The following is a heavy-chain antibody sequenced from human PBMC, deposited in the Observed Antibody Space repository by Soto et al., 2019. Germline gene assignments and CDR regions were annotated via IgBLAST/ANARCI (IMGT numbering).Heavy chain of an antibody. CDR2: ISYDGSNK. V-gene: IGHV3-30-3*01. CDR3: ARWRDYYGSGSYYKNWYFDL. CDR1: GFTFSSYA. Sequence: GGSLRLSCAASGFTFSSYAMHWVRQAPGKGLEWVAVISYDGSNKYYADSVKGRFTISRDNSKNTLYLQMNSLRAEDTAVYYCARWRDYYGSGSYYKNWYFDLWGRGTLVTVSS. D-gene: IGHD3-10*01. J-gene: IGHJ2*01.